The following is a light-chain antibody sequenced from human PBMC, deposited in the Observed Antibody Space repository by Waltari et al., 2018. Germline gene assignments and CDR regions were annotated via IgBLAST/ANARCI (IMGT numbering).Light chain of an antibody. CDR1: QSVLHSSNPKNY. V-gene: IGKV4-1*01. CDR3: QQYYTIPLT. J-gene: IGKJ5*01. CDR2: WSS. Sequence: DIVMTQSPDSLTVSLGERATINCKSSQSVLHSSNPKNYLAWYQQKPRQPPRLLISWSSTRESGVPDRFSGSGSGTDFTLTISSLQAEDVAVYYCQQYYTIPLTFGQGTRLEIK.